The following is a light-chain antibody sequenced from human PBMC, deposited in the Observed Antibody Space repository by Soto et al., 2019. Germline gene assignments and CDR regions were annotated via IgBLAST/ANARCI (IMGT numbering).Light chain of an antibody. Sequence: AIQMTQFPSSLSASVCDIVTITCRASQDIRSDLGWYQQRPGKAPKLLIYATSSLQSGVPSRFSGSGSGTDFTLTISSLQPEDFATYYCLQDYSYPLTFGGGTKVDIK. J-gene: IGKJ4*01. CDR2: ATS. V-gene: IGKV1-6*01. CDR3: LQDYSYPLT. CDR1: QDIRSD.